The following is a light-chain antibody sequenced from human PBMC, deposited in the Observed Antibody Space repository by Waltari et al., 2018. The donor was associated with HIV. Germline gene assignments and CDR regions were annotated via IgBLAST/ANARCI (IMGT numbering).Light chain of an antibody. Sequence: QSALTQPASMSGSPGQSITIPCTGTSSDVGGLNSSSWYQQHPGKAPKLMIYDVSNRPSGVSNRFSGSKSGNTASLTISGLQAEDEADYYCSSYTSSSVVFGGGTKLTVL. CDR2: DVS. J-gene: IGLJ2*01. CDR3: SSYTSSSVV. V-gene: IGLV2-14*03. CDR1: SSDVGGLNS.